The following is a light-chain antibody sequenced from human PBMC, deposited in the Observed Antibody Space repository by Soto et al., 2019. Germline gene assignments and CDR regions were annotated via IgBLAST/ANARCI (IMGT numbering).Light chain of an antibody. J-gene: IGKJ1*01. V-gene: IGKV3-15*01. CDR2: DAS. Sequence: EIVMTQSPDTLSVSPGQRATLSCRASQSVNRDLLWYQQRPGQAPRLIMYDASTRATGIPPRFSGRGSGTGFTLTISSLQSEDFAVYYCQQSTNWPRTFGQGTKVEIK. CDR1: QSVNRD. CDR3: QQSTNWPRT.